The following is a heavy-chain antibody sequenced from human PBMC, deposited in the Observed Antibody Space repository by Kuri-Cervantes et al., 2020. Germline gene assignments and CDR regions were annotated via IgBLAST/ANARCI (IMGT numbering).Heavy chain of an antibody. CDR2: INHGGRT. CDR1: GGSFSGYS. CDR3: ARGVVYGSGSSKDFDY. Sequence: SETLSLTCAVYGGSFSGYSRTWIRQPPGKGLEWIGEINHGGRTNYNPSLKSRVTISVDTSKNQFSLKLSSVTTADTAVYYCARGVVYGSGSSKDFDYWGQGTLVTVSS. J-gene: IGHJ4*02. V-gene: IGHV4-34*01. D-gene: IGHD3-10*01.